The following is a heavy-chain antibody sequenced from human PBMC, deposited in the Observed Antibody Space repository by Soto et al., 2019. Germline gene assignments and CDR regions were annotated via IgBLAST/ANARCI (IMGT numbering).Heavy chain of an antibody. CDR1: GYTFTKYD. CDR3: ARGEPHLDYDGVYWYLDL. J-gene: IGHJ2*01. V-gene: IGHV1-8*01. CDR2: MNPNSGNT. Sequence: QVQLVQSGAEVKKPGASVKVSCKASGYTFTKYDINWVRQATGQGLEWMGRMNPNSGNTDYAQKFQGRVTMTRNTSISTAYMELSSLRSEDTAVYYCARGEPHLDYDGVYWYLDLWGRGTLVTVSS. D-gene: IGHD4-17*01.